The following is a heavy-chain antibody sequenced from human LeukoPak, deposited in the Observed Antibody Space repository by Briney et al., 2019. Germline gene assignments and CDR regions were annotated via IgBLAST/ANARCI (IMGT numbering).Heavy chain of an antibody. J-gene: IGHJ6*02. CDR3: ARGYSYGSDYYYGMDV. D-gene: IGHD5-18*01. CDR2: ISGYNGNT. CDR1: GYTFTSYR. V-gene: IGHV1-18*04. Sequence: ASVKVSCKASGYTFTSYRIHWVRQAPGQGLEWMGWISGYNGNTKYAQKVQGRVTMTTDTSTSTAYMELRSLRSDDTAVYYCARGYSYGSDYYYGMDVWGQGTTVTVSS.